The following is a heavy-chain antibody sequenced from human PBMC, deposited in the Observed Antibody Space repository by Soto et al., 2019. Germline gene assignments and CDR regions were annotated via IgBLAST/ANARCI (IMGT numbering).Heavy chain of an antibody. V-gene: IGHV4-30-2*01. J-gene: IGHJ4*02. CDR2: IYHSGST. CDR1: GGSISSGGYT. Sequence: QLQLQESGSGLVKPSQTLSLTCAVSGGSISSGGYTWSWIRQPPGKGLEWIGYIYHSGSTYYNPSLKSRVTISVDRSMNQFSLKLSSVTAADTAVYYCARSKTTVTSYDYWGEGTLVTVSS. D-gene: IGHD4-17*01. CDR3: ARSKTTVTSYDY.